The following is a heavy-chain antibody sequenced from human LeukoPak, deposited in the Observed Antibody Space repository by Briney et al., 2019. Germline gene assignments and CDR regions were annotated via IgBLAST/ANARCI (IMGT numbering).Heavy chain of an antibody. CDR3: ARESGCPPYYYYYYMDV. Sequence: SETLSLTCTVSGGSISSYYWSWIRQPAGKGLEWIGRIYTSGSTNYNPSLKSRVTMPVDTSKNQFSLKLSSVTAADTAVYYCARESGCPPYYYYYYMDVWGKGTTVTVSS. D-gene: IGHD3-3*01. CDR1: GGSISSYY. J-gene: IGHJ6*03. V-gene: IGHV4-4*07. CDR2: IYTSGST.